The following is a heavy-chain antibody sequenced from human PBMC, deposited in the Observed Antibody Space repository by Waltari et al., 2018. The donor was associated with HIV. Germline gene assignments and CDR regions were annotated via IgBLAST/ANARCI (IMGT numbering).Heavy chain of an antibody. CDR2: IYYRGST. D-gene: IGHD5-12*01. V-gene: IGHV4-59*01. Sequence: QVQLQESGPGLVKPSETLSLTCTVSGGSISSYYWSWIRQPPGKGMEGIGYIYYRGSTNYNPSLKSRVTISVDTSKNQFSLKLSSVTAADTAVYYCARVGGYSGYDYGGAFDIWGQGTMVTVSS. CDR3: ARVGGYSGYDYGGAFDI. J-gene: IGHJ3*02. CDR1: GGSISSYY.